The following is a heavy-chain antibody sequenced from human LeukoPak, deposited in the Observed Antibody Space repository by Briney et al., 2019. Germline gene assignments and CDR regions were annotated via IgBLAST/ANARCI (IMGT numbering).Heavy chain of an antibody. J-gene: IGHJ4*02. CDR2: ISTDGGTT. CDR1: GFTFTTYS. Sequence: GSLRLSCAASGFTFTTYSMHWVRQAPGKGLDYVSGISTDGGTTYYANSVKGRFTISRDNSKNTVYLQMASLRAEDMGVYYCARGRGETSARPFFDYRGGQGSLVTVSS. V-gene: IGHV3-64*01. D-gene: IGHD3/OR15-3a*01. CDR3: ARGRGETSARPFFDYR.